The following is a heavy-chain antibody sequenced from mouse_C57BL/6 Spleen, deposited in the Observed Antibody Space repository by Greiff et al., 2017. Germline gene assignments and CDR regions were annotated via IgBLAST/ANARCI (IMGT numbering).Heavy chain of an antibody. CDR3: ARGGYYRAMDY. CDR2: IYPGDGDT. CDR1: GYAFSSSW. J-gene: IGHJ4*01. V-gene: IGHV1-82*01. D-gene: IGHD2-3*01. Sequence: VQLQQSGPELVKPGASVKISCKASGYAFSSSWMNWVKQRPGKGLEWIGRIYPGDGDTNYNGKFKGKATLTADKSSSTAYMQLSSLTSEDSAVYFCARGGYYRAMDYWGQGTSVTVSS.